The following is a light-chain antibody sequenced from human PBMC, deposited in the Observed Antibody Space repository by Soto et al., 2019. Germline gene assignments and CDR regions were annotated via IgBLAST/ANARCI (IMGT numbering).Light chain of an antibody. CDR1: QSISLW. CDR3: QQYNSYSWT. V-gene: IGKV1-5*01. CDR2: DVS. Sequence: DIQMTQSPSTLSAFVGDRVTITFRVSQSISLWLAWYQQKPGKAPRLLIYDVSTLESGVPSRFSGSGSGTEFSLTIKSLEPDDFATYYCQQYNSYSWTFGQGTKVDIK. J-gene: IGKJ1*01.